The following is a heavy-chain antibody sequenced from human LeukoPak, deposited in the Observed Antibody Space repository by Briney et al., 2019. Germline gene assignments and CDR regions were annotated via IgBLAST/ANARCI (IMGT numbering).Heavy chain of an antibody. CDR2: IYSGGST. CDR1: GFTVRTNY. J-gene: IGHJ4*02. Sequence: GGSLRLSCAASGFTVRTNYMSWVRQAPGKGLEWVSVIYSGGSTYYADSVKGRFTISRDNSKNTLYLQMNSLRAEDTAVYYCARERINSYGSPFGYWGQGTLVTVSS. CDR3: ARERINSYGSPFGY. D-gene: IGHD5-18*01. V-gene: IGHV3-53*01.